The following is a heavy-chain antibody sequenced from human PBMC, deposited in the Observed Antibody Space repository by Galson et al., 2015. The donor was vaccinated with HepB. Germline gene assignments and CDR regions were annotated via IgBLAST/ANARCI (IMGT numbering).Heavy chain of an antibody. CDR2: ITPIFGTA. Sequence: SVKVSCKASGGTFSSYAISWVRQAPGQGLEWMGGITPIFGTANYAQKFQGRVTITADESTSTAYMELSSLRSEDTAVYYCARDLNRAVTTPGLQHWGQGTLVTVSS. CDR1: GGTFSSYA. D-gene: IGHD4-17*01. V-gene: IGHV1-69*13. CDR3: ARDLNRAVTTPGLQH. J-gene: IGHJ1*01.